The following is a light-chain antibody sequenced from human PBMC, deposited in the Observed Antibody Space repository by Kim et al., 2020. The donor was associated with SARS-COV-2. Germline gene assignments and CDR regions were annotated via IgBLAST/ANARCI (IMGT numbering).Light chain of an antibody. Sequence: QSGLTQPASVSGSPGQSITISCTGTSSDVGSYNLVSWYQQHPGKAPKLMIYEVSKRPSGVSNRFSGSKSGNTASLTISGLQAEDEADYYCRSYAGSSTFVVFGGGTQLTVL. CDR1: SSDVGSYNL. CDR2: EVS. CDR3: RSYAGSSTFVV. J-gene: IGLJ2*01. V-gene: IGLV2-23*02.